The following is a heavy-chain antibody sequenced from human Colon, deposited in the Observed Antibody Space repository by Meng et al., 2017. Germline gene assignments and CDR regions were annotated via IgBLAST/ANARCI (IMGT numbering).Heavy chain of an antibody. CDR1: GYNFISYF. CDR3: ARDLAGLGGF. V-gene: IGHV1-2*02. J-gene: IGHJ4*02. D-gene: IGHD6-19*01. CDR2: IDPRNGDT. Sequence: QVQLGQSGAEVKKPGASVKVPCKTFGYNFISYFMYWVRQAPGQGLEWMGYIDPRNGDTRYHQKFQGRVTMTRDTSITTAYMEMTDLRDDDTAVYYCARDLAGLGGFWGQGTLVTVSS.